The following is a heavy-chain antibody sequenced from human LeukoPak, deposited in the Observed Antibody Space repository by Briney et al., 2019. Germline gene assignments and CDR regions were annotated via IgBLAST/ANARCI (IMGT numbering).Heavy chain of an antibody. CDR3: ARETDDYVWGCYRQNWFDP. CDR1: GGSISRYY. J-gene: IGHJ5*02. V-gene: IGHV4-59*01. CDR2: IYYSGSN. Sequence: SETLSLTCTVSGGSISRYYWSWIRQPPGKGLEGIGYIYYSGSNNYNPSLKSRVTISGDTSKDQYTLKLSSVTAADTAVYYCARETDDYVWGCYRQNWFDPWGQGTLVTVSS. D-gene: IGHD3-16*02.